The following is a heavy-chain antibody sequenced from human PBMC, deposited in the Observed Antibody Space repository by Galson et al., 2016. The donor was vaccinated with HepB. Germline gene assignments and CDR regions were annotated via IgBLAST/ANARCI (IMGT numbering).Heavy chain of an antibody. CDR2: INPSGGTT. J-gene: IGHJ4*02. D-gene: IGHD5-12*01. V-gene: IGHV1-46*01. CDR3: ARGADSGYDLGDY. CDR1: GYTFTNYY. Sequence: SVKVSCKASGYTFTNYYMHWVRQAPGQGLEWMGIINPSGGTTTYAQKFQGSVTMTRDTSTTTVYMELSSLRSADTAVDYCARGADSGYDLGDYWGQGTPVTVSS.